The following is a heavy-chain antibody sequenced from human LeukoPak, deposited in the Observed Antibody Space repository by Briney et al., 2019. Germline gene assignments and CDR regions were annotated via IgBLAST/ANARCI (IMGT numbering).Heavy chain of an antibody. CDR3: ARGGNYYQNWFDP. J-gene: IGHJ5*02. D-gene: IGHD3-10*01. CDR1: GGSFSGYY. V-gene: IGHV4-34*01. Sequence: LETLSLTCAVYGGSFSGYYWSWIRQPPGKGLEWIGEINHSGSTNYNPSLKSRVTISVDTSKNQFSLKLSSVTAADTAVYYCARGGNYYQNWFDPWGQGTLVTVSS. CDR2: INHSGST.